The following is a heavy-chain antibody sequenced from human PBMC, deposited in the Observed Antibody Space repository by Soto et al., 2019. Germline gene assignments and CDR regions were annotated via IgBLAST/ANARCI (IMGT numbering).Heavy chain of an antibody. J-gene: IGHJ4*02. CDR3: ARFKGAPYGSGSYFPY. CDR2: IYPGDSDT. CDR1: GYSFTSYW. Sequence: GESLKISCKGSGYSFTSYWIGWVRQMPGKGLEWMGIIYPGDSDTRYSPSFQGQVTISADKSISTAYLQWSSLKASDTAMYYCARFKGAPYGSGSYFPYWGQGTLVTVSS. V-gene: IGHV5-51*01. D-gene: IGHD3-10*01.